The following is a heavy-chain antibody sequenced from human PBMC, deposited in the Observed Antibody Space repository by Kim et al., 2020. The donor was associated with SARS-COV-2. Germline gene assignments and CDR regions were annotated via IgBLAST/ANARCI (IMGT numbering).Heavy chain of an antibody. J-gene: IGHJ4*02. CDR1: GGSISSTSHY. V-gene: IGHV4-39*01. D-gene: IGHD1-26*01. CDR2: IYYSGST. Sequence: SETLSLTCTVSGGSISSTSHYWGWIRQPPGKGLEWIASIYYSGSTYYNPSIESRLTISVDTSKNQFSLLLSSVTAADTAVYYCARRGGSYYSDYWGQGTLVTVSS. CDR3: ARRGGSYYSDY.